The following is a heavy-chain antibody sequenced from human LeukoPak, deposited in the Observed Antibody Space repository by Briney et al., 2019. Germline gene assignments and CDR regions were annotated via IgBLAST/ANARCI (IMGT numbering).Heavy chain of an antibody. D-gene: IGHD1-20*01. J-gene: IGHJ5*02. CDR3: ARERASNNFNNWLDP. Sequence: PSKTLSLTCAVYGGSFSDYWSWIRQPPGKGLEWIGDINHSGSANYNPSLKSRVTISVDKSLRQFFLKISPVIVADTAIYYCARERASNNFNNWLDPWGPGIQVTVSS. CDR1: GGSFSDY. V-gene: IGHV4-34*01. CDR2: INHSGSA.